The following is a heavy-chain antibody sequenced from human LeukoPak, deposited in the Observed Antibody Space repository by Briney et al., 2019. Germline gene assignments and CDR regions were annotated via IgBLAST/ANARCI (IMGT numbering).Heavy chain of an antibody. CDR1: GFTFRNHG. CDR2: ISPSGGGT. Sequence: GGTLRLSCAASGFTFRNHGMNWVRQAPGKGLEWVSGISPSGGGTYYADSVKGRFTISRDDSKNTLSLQMNSLKTEDTAVYYCTTDRVERSSSWSSYYYYYYYMDVWGKGTTVTISS. V-gene: IGHV3-23*01. D-gene: IGHD6-13*01. J-gene: IGHJ6*03. CDR3: TTDRVERSSSWSSYYYYYYYMDV.